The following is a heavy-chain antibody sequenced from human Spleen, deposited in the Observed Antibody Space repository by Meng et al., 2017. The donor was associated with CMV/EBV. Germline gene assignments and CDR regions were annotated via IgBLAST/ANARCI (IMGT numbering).Heavy chain of an antibody. D-gene: IGHD2-15*01. CDR1: NYG. Sequence: NYGISWVRQAPGQGLEWMGWISTYKNKTNYAQKVQGRVTMTQDTTTSTAYMELRSLRSDDTAVYYCARVGGYCSGGSCAAPYNWFDPWGQGTLVTVSS. V-gene: IGHV1-18*01. CDR2: ISTYKNKT. CDR3: ARVGGYCSGGSCAAPYNWFDP. J-gene: IGHJ5*02.